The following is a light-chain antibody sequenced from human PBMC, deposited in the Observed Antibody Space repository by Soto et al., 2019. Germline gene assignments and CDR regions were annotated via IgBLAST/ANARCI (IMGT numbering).Light chain of an antibody. CDR3: QQYKTYWT. CDR2: AAS. CDR1: QSISNW. J-gene: IGKJ1*01. V-gene: IGKV1-5*01. Sequence: DIQMTQSPSTLSASVGDRVTLTCRASQSISNWLAWYQQKPGKAPKLLIYAASSLQSGVPSRFSGSASGTDFTLTISSLQPDDFATYYCQQYKTYWTFGQGTKVDIK.